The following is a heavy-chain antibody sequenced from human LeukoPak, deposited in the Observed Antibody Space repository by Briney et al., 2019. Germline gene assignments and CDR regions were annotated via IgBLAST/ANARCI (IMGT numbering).Heavy chain of an antibody. CDR2: IYYSGST. J-gene: IGHJ6*02. D-gene: IGHD4-17*01. CDR3: AGGYGDFCGYYYYWGMDV. Sequence: SETLSLTCSVSGVSISSYYWSWIRQPPGKGLEWIGRIYYSGSTYYNPSLKSRVTISVDTSKNQFSLKLSSVTAADTAVYYCAGGYGDFCGYYYYWGMDVWGQGTTVTVSS. V-gene: IGHV4-59*05. CDR1: GVSISSYY.